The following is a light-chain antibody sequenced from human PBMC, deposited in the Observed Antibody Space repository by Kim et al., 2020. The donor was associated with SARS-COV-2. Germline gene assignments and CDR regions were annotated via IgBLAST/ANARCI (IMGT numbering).Light chain of an antibody. CDR2: EGS. Sequence: QSALTQPASVSGSPGQSITISCTGTNSDIGNYNLVSWYQQSPGKAPKLMIYEGSRRPSGVSSRFSGSKSGNTASLTISGLQAEDEADYYCCSFAGRDTFLFGGGTQLTVL. J-gene: IGLJ2*01. CDR1: NSDIGNYNL. CDR3: CSFAGRDTFL. V-gene: IGLV2-23*03.